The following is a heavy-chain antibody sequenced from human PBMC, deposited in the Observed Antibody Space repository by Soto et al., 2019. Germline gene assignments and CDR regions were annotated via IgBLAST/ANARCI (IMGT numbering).Heavy chain of an antibody. V-gene: IGHV1-2*02. J-gene: IGHJ6*02. D-gene: IGHD5-12*01. CDR1: GYTFTGYY. CDR3: ARDQKGDGYNFSYYYGMDV. CDR2: INPNSGGT. Sequence: GASVNVSCKASGYTFTGYYMHWVRQAPGQGLEWMGWINPNSGGTNYAQKFQGRVTMTRDTSISTAYMELSRLRSDDTAVYYCARDQKGDGYNFSYYYGMDVWGQGTTVTVSS.